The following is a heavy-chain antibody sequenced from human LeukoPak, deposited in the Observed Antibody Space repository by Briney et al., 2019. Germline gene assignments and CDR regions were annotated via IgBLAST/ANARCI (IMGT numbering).Heavy chain of an antibody. V-gene: IGHV3-74*01. J-gene: IGHJ5*02. CDR3: ARDCSGGSCLNWFDP. CDR1: GFTFSSYW. CDR2: INSDGSST. Sequence: GGSLRLSCAASGFTFSSYWLHWVPQAPGKGLVWFSRINSDGSSTSYADSVKGRFTISRDNAKNTLYLQMNSLRAEDTAVYYCARDCSGGSCLNWFDPWGQGTLVTVSS. D-gene: IGHD2-15*01.